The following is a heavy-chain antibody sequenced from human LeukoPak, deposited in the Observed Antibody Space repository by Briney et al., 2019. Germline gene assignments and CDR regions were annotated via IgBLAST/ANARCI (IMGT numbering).Heavy chain of an antibody. CDR2: IYYSGST. CDR3: ATHLYSSGWYRDRYFDL. D-gene: IGHD6-19*01. CDR1: GGSISSSSYY. Sequence: PSETLSLACTVSGGSISSSSYYWGWIRQPPGKGLEWIGSIYYSGSTYYNPSLKSRVTISVDTSKNQFSLKLSSVTAADTAVYYCATHLYSSGWYRDRYFDLWGRGTLVTVSS. J-gene: IGHJ2*01. V-gene: IGHV4-39*01.